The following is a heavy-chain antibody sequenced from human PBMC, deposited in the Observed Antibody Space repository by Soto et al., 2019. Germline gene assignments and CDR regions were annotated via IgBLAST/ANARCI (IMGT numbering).Heavy chain of an antibody. J-gene: IGHJ4*02. CDR3: ARVEEGFDY. V-gene: IGHV3-30-3*01. Sequence: QVQLVESGGGVVQPGRSLRLSCAASGFTFSSYAMHWVRQAPGKGLEWVAVISYDGSNKYYADSVKGRFTISRDNSKNTLYRQMNSLRAEDTAVYYCARVEEGFDYWGQGTLVTVSS. CDR1: GFTFSSYA. CDR2: ISYDGSNK.